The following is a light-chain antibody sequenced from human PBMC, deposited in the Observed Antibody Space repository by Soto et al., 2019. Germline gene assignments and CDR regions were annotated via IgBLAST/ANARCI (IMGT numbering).Light chain of an antibody. CDR3: AAWDDSRNGMT. CDR2: TNN. V-gene: IGLV1-47*02. CDR1: SSNIGTNS. J-gene: IGLJ2*01. Sequence: QSVLTQPPSASGTPGQRVTISCSGSSSNIGTNSVYWYHQLPGTAPKLLMYTNNQRPSGVPDRFSGSKSGTSASLAISGLRSEDEADYYCAAWDDSRNGMTFGGGTKLTVL.